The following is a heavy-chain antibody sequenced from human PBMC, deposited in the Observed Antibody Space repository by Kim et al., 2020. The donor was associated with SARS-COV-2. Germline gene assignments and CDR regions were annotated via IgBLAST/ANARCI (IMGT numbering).Heavy chain of an antibody. J-gene: IGHJ4*02. CDR3: ARGRGIAVAGTGRLNFDY. CDR1: GGSFSGYY. CDR2: LNHSGST. D-gene: IGHD6-19*01. Sequence: SETLSLTCAVYGGSFSGYYWSWIRQPPGKGLEWIGELNHSGSTNYNPSLKSRVTISVDTSKNQFSLKLSSVTAAATAVYYCARGRGIAVAGTGRLNFDYWGQGTLVTVSS. V-gene: IGHV4-34*01.